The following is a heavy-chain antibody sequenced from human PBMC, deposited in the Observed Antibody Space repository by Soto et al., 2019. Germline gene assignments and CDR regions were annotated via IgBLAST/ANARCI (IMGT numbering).Heavy chain of an antibody. CDR1: DASIRGYY. CDR2: FHYSGIS. D-gene: IGHD4-4*01. V-gene: IGHV4-59*01. J-gene: IGHJ4*02. Sequence: PSETLSLTCTVSDASIRGYYWSWIRQPPGKGLEWIGYFHYSGISNYNSSLKSRVTMSLDTSKNQFSLKLSSVSAADTAIYYCARGASNWQYFVYWGQGALVTVSS. CDR3: ARGASNWQYFVY.